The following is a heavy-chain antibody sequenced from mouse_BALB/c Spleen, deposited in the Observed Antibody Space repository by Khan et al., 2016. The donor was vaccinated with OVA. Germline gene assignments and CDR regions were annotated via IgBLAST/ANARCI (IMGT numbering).Heavy chain of an antibody. Sequence: VQLKESGPSLVKPSQTLSLTCSVTGDSITSGYWSWIRKFPGNKLEYMGYMIYTGYTYYNPSLKSRISITRHTSKNQYYLQLHSVTTEDTATCYCARSTYRYAFAYWGQGTLVTVSA. CDR1: GDSITSGY. CDR2: MIYTGYT. D-gene: IGHD2-14*01. J-gene: IGHJ3*01. V-gene: IGHV3-8*02. CDR3: ARSTYRYAFAY.